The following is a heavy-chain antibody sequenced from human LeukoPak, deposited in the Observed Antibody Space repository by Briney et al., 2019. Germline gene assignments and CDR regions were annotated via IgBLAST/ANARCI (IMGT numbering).Heavy chain of an antibody. Sequence: SEXPSLTCTVSGYSISSGYYWGWSRQPPGKGLEWIESIYHSGSTYYNPSLKSRVTISVDTSKNQFSLKLSSVTAADTAVYYCARPYSSSWSFNYWGQGTLVTVSS. D-gene: IGHD6-13*01. CDR1: GYSISSGYY. V-gene: IGHV4-38-2*02. J-gene: IGHJ4*02. CDR3: ARPYSSSWSFNY. CDR2: IYHSGST.